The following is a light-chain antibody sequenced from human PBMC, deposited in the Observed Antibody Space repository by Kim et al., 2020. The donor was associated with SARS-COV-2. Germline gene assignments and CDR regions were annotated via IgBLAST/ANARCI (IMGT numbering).Light chain of an antibody. Sequence: GKTVTSSCTRSRGSIASNYVQWYQQLPGSAPTTVIYEDNQSPSGVPDRFSGSIDSSSNSASLTISGLKTEDESDYYCQSYDSNNRVFGGGTQLTVL. V-gene: IGLV6-57*03. CDR2: EDN. CDR1: RGSIASNY. J-gene: IGLJ3*02. CDR3: QSYDSNNRV.